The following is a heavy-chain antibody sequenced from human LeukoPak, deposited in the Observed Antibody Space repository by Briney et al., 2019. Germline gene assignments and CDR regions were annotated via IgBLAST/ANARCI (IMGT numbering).Heavy chain of an antibody. CDR3: ARAPWHYYDSSGYYPTLGGMDV. CDR1: GYTLTELS. Sequence: ASVKVSCKVSGYTLTELSMHWVRQAPGKGLEWMGGFDPEDGETIYAQKFQGRVTMTEDTSTDTAYMELSSLRSEDTAVYYCARAPWHYYDSSGYYPTLGGMDVWGQGTTVTVSS. D-gene: IGHD3-22*01. CDR2: FDPEDGET. J-gene: IGHJ6*02. V-gene: IGHV1-24*01.